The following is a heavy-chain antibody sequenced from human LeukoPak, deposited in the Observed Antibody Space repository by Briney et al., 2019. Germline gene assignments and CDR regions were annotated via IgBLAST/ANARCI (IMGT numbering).Heavy chain of an antibody. J-gene: IGHJ3*02. D-gene: IGHD2-21*01. CDR2: ISSSSSYI. V-gene: IGHV3-21*01. Sequence: PGGSLRLSCAASGFTFSSYSMNWVRQAPGKGLEWVSSISSSSSYIYYADSVKGRFTISRDNAKNSLYLQMNSLRAEDTAVYYYARVVVIAPYDAFDIWGQGTMVTVSS. CDR1: GFTFSSYS. CDR3: ARVVVIAPYDAFDI.